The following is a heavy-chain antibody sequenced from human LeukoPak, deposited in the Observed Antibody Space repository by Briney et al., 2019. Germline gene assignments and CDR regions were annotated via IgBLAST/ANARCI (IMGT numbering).Heavy chain of an antibody. CDR1: ELNFKTHA. J-gene: IGHJ4*02. CDR3: ARDLQEISSFYLDY. V-gene: IGHV3-30*04. D-gene: IGHD5-24*01. Sequence: PGTSLRLSCLVSELNFKTHAMHWVRQAPGKGLEWVAGLSFDASGTNYADSVKGRFTISRDNSKNTLYLQMHSLRPEDTAVYFCARDLQEISSFYLDYWGQGPLVTVSS. CDR2: LSFDASGT.